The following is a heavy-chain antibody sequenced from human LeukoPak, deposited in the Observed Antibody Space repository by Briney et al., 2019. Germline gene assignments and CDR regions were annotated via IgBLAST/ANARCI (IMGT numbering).Heavy chain of an antibody. D-gene: IGHD2-15*01. J-gene: IGHJ5*02. Sequence: PSQTLSLTCAVSSGSISSGGYSWSWIRQPPGKGLEWIGYIYHSGSTYYNPSLKSRVTISVDRSKNQFSLKLSSVTAADTAVYYCARGRHCSGGSCLIWFDPWGQGTLVTVSS. V-gene: IGHV4-30-2*01. CDR3: ARGRHCSGGSCLIWFDP. CDR2: IYHSGST. CDR1: SGSISSGGYS.